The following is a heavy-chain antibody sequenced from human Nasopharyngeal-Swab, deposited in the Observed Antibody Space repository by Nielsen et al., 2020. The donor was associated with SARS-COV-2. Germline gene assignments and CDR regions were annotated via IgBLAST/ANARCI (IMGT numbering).Heavy chain of an antibody. CDR1: GFTFDDYA. D-gene: IGHD6-19*01. CDR2: ISGDGGST. Sequence: GGSLRLSCAASGFTFDDYAMHWVRQAPGKGLEWVSLISGDGGSTYYADSVKGRFTISRDNSKNSLYLQMNSLRTEDTALYYCAKDMGKSSGWETFDYWGQGTLVTVSS. V-gene: IGHV3-43*02. J-gene: IGHJ4*02. CDR3: AKDMGKSSGWETFDY.